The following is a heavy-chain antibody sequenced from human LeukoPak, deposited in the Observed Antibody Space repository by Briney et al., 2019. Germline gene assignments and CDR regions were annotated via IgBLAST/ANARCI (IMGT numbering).Heavy chain of an antibody. J-gene: IGHJ4*02. CDR2: INHSGST. V-gene: IGHV4-34*01. CDR3: ARGSLSLAALTYYYGSGSYYAY. Sequence: SETLSLTCNVSGVSISSYYWSWIRQPPGKGLEWIGEINHSGSTNYNPSLKSRVTISVDTSKNQFSLKLSSVTAADTAVYYCARGSLSLAALTYYYGSGSYYAYWGQGTLVTVSS. CDR1: GVSISSYY. D-gene: IGHD3-10*01.